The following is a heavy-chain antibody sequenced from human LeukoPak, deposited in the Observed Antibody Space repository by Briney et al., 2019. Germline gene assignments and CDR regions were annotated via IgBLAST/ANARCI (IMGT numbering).Heavy chain of an antibody. V-gene: IGHV1-69*01. J-gene: IGHJ5*02. CDR2: IIPIFGTA. Sequence: GASVKVSCKASGGTFSIYAISWVRQAPGQGLEWMGGIIPIFGTANYAQKFQGRVTITADESTSTAYMELSSLRSEDTAVYYCARGRDSSGYYIAGFDPWGQGTLVTVSS. D-gene: IGHD3-22*01. CDR1: GGTFSIYA. CDR3: ARGRDSSGYYIAGFDP.